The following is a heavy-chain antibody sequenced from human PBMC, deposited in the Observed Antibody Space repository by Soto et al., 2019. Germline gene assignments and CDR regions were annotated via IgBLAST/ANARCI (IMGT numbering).Heavy chain of an antibody. J-gene: IGHJ4*02. V-gene: IGHV4-30-4*01. D-gene: IGHD3-22*01. CDR1: GGSISSGYYY. CDR2: IYYSGST. Sequence: PSETLSLTCTVSGGSISSGYYYWSWIRQPPGKGLEWIGYIYYSGSTYYNPSLKSRVTISVDTSKNQFSLKLSSVTAADTAVYYCARVEREYYYDSSGYSYFDYWGQGTLVTVSS. CDR3: ARVEREYYYDSSGYSYFDY.